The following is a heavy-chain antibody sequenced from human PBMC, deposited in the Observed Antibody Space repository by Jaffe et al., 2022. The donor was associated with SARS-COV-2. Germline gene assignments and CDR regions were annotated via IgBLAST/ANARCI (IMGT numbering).Heavy chain of an antibody. V-gene: IGHV4-34*01. CDR3: ARSIPAAPYGMDV. CDR1: GGSFSGYS. D-gene: IGHD6-13*01. CDR2: INHSGST. Sequence: QVQLQQWGAGLLKPSETLSLTCAVYGGSFSGYSWSWIRQPPGKGLEWIGEINHSGSTNYNPSLKSRVTISVDTSKNQFSLKLTSVTATDTAVYYCARSIPAAPYGMDVWGQGTTVTVSS. J-gene: IGHJ6*02.